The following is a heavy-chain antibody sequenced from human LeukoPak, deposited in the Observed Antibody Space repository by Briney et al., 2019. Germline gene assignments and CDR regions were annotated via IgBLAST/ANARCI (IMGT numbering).Heavy chain of an antibody. J-gene: IGHJ4*02. D-gene: IGHD3-10*01. CDR3: ARTYGSGTDYYFDF. CDR1: GDSISGYY. V-gene: IGHV4-59*01. Sequence: SETLSLTCTVSGDSISGYYWSWIRQPPGKGLEWIGYIYYSGSATYNPSLKSRVTMSVNTSQSQFSLKLSSVTAADTAVYYCARTYGSGTDYYFDFWGQGTLVTVSS. CDR2: IYYSGSA.